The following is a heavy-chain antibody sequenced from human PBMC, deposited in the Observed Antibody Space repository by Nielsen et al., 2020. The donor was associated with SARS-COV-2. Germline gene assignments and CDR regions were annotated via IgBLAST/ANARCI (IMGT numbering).Heavy chain of an antibody. Sequence: GSLRLSCTVSGGSISSSSYYWGWIRQPPGKGLEWIGSIYYSGSTYYNPSLKSRVTISVDTSKNQFSLKLSSVTAADTAVYYCARGGDCSSTSCYGWYYYYYMDVWGKGTTVTVSS. D-gene: IGHD2-2*01. CDR3: ARGGDCSSTSCYGWYYYYYMDV. CDR2: IYYSGST. J-gene: IGHJ6*03. CDR1: GGSISSSSYY. V-gene: IGHV4-39*01.